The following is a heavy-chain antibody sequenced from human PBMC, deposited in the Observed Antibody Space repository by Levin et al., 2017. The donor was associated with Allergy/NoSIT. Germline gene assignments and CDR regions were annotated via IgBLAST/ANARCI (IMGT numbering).Heavy chain of an antibody. CDR1: GFTFSSYA. V-gene: IGHV3-23*01. CDR3: AKSDSSSWPYFDY. CDR2: ISGSGGST. D-gene: IGHD6-13*01. J-gene: IGHJ4*02. Sequence: PSETLSLTCAASGFTFSSYAMSWVRQAPGKGLEWVSAISGSGGSTYYADSVKGRFTISRDNSKNTLYLQMNSLRAEDTAVYYCAKSDSSSWPYFDYWGQGTLVTVSA.